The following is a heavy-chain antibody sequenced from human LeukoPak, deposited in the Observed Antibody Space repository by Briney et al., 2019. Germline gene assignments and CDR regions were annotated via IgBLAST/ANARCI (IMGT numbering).Heavy chain of an antibody. Sequence: PGGSLRLSCAASGFTFSSFSMNWVRQAPGKGLEWVSSISSSSSYMYYADSVKGRFTISRDNAKNSLYLQLNSLRADDTAVYYCARGGSGNWNAPFDYWGQGILVTVSS. J-gene: IGHJ4*02. CDR3: ARGGSGNWNAPFDY. V-gene: IGHV3-21*01. CDR1: GFTFSSFS. CDR2: ISSSSSYM. D-gene: IGHD1-1*01.